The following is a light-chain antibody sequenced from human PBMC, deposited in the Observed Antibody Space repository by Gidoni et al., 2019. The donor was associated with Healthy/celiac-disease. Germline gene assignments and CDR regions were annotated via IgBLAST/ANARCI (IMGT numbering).Light chain of an antibody. V-gene: IGKV1-5*03. J-gene: IGKJ2*01. Sequence: IQMTQSPSTLSASVGDRVTITCRASQSISSWLAWYQQNPGKAPKLLIYKASSLESGVPSRFSGSGSVTEFTLTISSLQPDDFATYYCQQYNSYRMYTFXXXTKLEIK. CDR2: KAS. CDR3: QQYNSYRMYT. CDR1: QSISSW.